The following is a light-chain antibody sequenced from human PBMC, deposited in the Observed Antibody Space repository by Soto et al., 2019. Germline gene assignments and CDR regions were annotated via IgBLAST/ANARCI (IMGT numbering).Light chain of an antibody. CDR2: AAS. CDR1: QTISTY. Sequence: DIQMTQSPSSLSASVGDRVTITCRASQTISTYLNWYQQNPGKAPKLLIYAASNLQNGVPSRFSGSGSGTDFTLTINSLQPEDFATYYCQKSSSIPYTFGQGTKLEIK. V-gene: IGKV1-39*01. J-gene: IGKJ2*01. CDR3: QKSSSIPYT.